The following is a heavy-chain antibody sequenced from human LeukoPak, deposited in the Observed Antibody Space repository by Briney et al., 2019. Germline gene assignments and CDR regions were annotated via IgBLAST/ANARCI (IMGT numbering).Heavy chain of an antibody. D-gene: IGHD2/OR15-2a*01. V-gene: IGHV3-23*01. CDR3: AKSIYGLHDAFDV. J-gene: IGHJ3*01. CDR1: GFTFSTYA. CDR2: ITGNGATT. Sequence: GGSLRLSCAASGFTFSTYAMNWVRQAPGKGLEWVSIITGNGATTYYADSVNGRFTISRDNSKNTLYLQMSSPRADDTAVYYCAKSIYGLHDAFDVWGQGTMVTVSS.